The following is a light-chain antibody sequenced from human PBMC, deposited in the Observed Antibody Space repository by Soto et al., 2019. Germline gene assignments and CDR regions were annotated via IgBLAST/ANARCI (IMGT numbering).Light chain of an antibody. CDR3: SSYASSNSLV. CDR1: SSDVGGYTY. Sequence: QSALTQPPSASGSPGQSVTISCTGTSSDVGGYTYVSWYQQHPGKAPKLMIYDVTKRPSGVPDRFSGSKSGNTASLTVSGLQAEDEADYFCSSYASSNSLVFGGGTKRTVL. CDR2: DVT. J-gene: IGLJ2*01. V-gene: IGLV2-8*01.